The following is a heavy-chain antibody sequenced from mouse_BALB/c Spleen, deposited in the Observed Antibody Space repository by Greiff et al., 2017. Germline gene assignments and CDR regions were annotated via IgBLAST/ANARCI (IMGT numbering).Heavy chain of an antibody. CDR1: GYTFTSYW. V-gene: IGHV1-87*01. CDR3: ARSRADGMYYFDY. J-gene: IGHJ2*01. CDR2: IYPGDGDT. D-gene: IGHD1-1*01. Sequence: VKVVESGAELARPGASVKLSCKASGYTFTSYWMQWVKQRPGQGLEWIGAIYPGDGDTRYTQKFKGKATLTADKSSSTAYMQLSSLASEDSAVYYCARSRADGMYYFDYWGQGTTLTVSA.